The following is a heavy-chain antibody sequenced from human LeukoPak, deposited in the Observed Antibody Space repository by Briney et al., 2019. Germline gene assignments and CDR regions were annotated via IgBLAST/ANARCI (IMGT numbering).Heavy chain of an antibody. J-gene: IGHJ6*02. CDR2: IIPIFGTA. V-gene: IGHV1-69*13. D-gene: IGHD3-16*01. CDR3: TTRACNAGGCSSSFYYYYGLHF. CDR1: GNSISNYA. Sequence: SVKVSCKASGNSISNYAVSWVRQAPGQGFEWMGGIIPIFGTADYAQKFQGRVTITADQSTSTTYMALSSLKSEDTATYYCTTRACNAGGCSSSFYYYYGLHFWGQGTTVSVSS.